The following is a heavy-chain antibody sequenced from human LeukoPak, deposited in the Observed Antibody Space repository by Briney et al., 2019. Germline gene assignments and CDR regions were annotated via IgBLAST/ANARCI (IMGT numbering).Heavy chain of an antibody. V-gene: IGHV3-23*01. D-gene: IGHD3-10*01. CDR1: GFTVSTTY. CDR2: ISGSGGST. J-gene: IGHJ4*02. Sequence: GGSLRLSCAASGFTVSTTYMSWVRQAPGKGLEWVSAISGSGGSTYYADSVKGRFTISRDNSKNTLYLQMNSLRAEDTAVYYCAKEKTYYYGSGSYFFGEFDYWGQGTLVTVSS. CDR3: AKEKTYYYGSGSYFFGEFDY.